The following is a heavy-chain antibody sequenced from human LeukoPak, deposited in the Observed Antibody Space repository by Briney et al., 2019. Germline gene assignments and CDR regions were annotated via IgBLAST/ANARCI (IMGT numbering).Heavy chain of an antibody. D-gene: IGHD1-26*01. J-gene: IGHJ3*01. CDR2: IYYSGST. CDR1: GGSISSSSYY. Sequence: PSETLSLTCTVSGGSISSSSYYWGWIRQPPGKGLEWIGSIYYSGSTYYNPSLKSRVTISVDTSKNQFSLKLSSVTAADTAVYYCARPSRIVGATSDWGQGTMVTVSS. V-gene: IGHV4-39*01. CDR3: ARPSRIVGATSD.